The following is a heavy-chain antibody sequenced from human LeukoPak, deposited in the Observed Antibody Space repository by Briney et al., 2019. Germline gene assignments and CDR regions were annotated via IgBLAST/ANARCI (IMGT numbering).Heavy chain of an antibody. J-gene: IGHJ5*02. CDR2: TWYDGRNK. V-gene: IGHV3-33*01. CDR1: GFNFGGYG. CDR3: ARVVWFDP. Sequence: PGGSLRLSCAASGFNFGGYGIHWVRQAPGKGLEWVAVTWYDGRNKYYADSVKGRFTISRDNSKNTLYLQMNSLRAEDTAVYYCARVVWFDPWGQGTLVTVSS.